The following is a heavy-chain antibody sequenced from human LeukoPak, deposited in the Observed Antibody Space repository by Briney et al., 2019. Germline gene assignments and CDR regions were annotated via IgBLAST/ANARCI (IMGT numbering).Heavy chain of an antibody. CDR3: ASYSTSSGGIDY. CDR1: GFTFDNYW. CDR2: IKEDGSEK. D-gene: IGHD6-6*01. J-gene: IGHJ4*02. V-gene: IGHV3-7*01. Sequence: GGSLRLSCAASGFTFDNYWMSWVRQALGKGLEWVANIKEDGSEKHFVDSVKGRFTISRDNAKNSLYLQMNSLRAEDTAVYYCASYSTSSGGIDYWGQGTLVTVSS.